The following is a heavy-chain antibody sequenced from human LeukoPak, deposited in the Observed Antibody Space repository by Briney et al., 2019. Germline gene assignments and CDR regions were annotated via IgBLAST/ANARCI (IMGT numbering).Heavy chain of an antibody. CDR3: ARVYSSSWYSPAFDI. J-gene: IGHJ3*02. V-gene: IGHV3-7*01. D-gene: IGHD6-13*01. CDR1: GFTFSAYW. CDR2: IQQDGSAK. Sequence: PGGSLRLSCAASGFTFSAYWMTWVRQAPEKGLEWVANIQQDGSAKYYVDSVRGRFTISRDNAKNSLDLQMNSLRPEDTAVYYCARVYSSSWYSPAFDIWGQGTMVTVSS.